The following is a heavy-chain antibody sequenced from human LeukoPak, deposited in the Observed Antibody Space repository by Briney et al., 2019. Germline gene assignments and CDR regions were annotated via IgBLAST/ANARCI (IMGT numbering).Heavy chain of an antibody. D-gene: IGHD3-10*01. V-gene: IGHV4-59*08. J-gene: IGHJ6*03. CDR2: IYNTGST. CDR1: GASISTFY. CDR3: ARHTLSSYYNSIDV. Sequence: SETLSLTCIVSGASISTFYWSWIRQRPGKALEWTGYIYNTGSTKYSTALKSRVIISEDTSKNQFSLTMNSVTAADTAVYYCARHTLSSYYNSIDVWGEGTTVTVSS.